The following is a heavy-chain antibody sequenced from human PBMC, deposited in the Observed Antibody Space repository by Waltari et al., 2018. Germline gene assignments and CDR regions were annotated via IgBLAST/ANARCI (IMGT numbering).Heavy chain of an antibody. V-gene: IGHV4-59*01. CDR2: IYYSGST. Sequence: QVQLQESGPGLVKPSETLSLTCPVSGGSIGSYYWSWIRQPPGKGLEWIGYIYYSGSTNYNPSLKSRVTISVDTSKNQFSLKLSSVTAADTAVYYCARVVTDYYYYYMDVWGKGTTVTVSS. CDR3: ARVVTDYYYYYMDV. CDR1: GGSIGSYY. J-gene: IGHJ6*03.